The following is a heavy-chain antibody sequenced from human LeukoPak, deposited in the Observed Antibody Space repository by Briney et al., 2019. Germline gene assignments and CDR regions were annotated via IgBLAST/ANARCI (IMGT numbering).Heavy chain of an antibody. CDR2: INHSGST. CDR3: ARVTGGVVAATNASFDY. CDR1: GGSFSGYY. J-gene: IGHJ4*02. D-gene: IGHD2-15*01. Sequence: SETLSLTCAVYGGSFSGYYWSWIRQPPGKGLEWIGEINHSGSTNYNPSLKSRVTISVDTSKNQSSLKLSSVTAADTAVYYCARVTGGVVAATNASFDYWGQGTLVTVSS. V-gene: IGHV4-34*01.